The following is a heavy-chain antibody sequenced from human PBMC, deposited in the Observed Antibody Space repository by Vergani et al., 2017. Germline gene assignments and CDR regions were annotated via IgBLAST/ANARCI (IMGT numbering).Heavy chain of an antibody. D-gene: IGHD3-10*01. V-gene: IGHV4-38-2*01. CDR3: ARQNPYGSAHVDF. J-gene: IGHJ4*02. CDR1: GYSVGSGYY. Sequence: QVDRQESGPGRGKASETLSLNCAVSGYSVGSGYYWGWIRQPPGRGLEWIGCVHRNGNTYYTSSLRSRATISRDTSKNQFSLRLTSVTAADTAVYYCARQNPYGSAHVDFWGRGVLVTVSA. CDR2: VHRNGNT.